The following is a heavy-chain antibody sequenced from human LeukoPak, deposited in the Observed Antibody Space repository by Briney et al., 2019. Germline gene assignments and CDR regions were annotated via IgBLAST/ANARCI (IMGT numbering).Heavy chain of an antibody. V-gene: IGHV3-23*01. J-gene: IGHJ4*02. D-gene: IGHD2-2*02. CDR1: GFTFSSYA. Sequence: GGSLRLSCAASGFTFSSYAMSWVRQAPGKGLEWVSAISGSGGSTYYADSVKGRFTISRDNSKNTLYLQMNSLRAEDTAVYYCAKEVHARYCSSTSCYIPPFAFDYWGQGTLVTVSS. CDR3: AKEVHARYCSSTSCYIPPFAFDY. CDR2: ISGSGGST.